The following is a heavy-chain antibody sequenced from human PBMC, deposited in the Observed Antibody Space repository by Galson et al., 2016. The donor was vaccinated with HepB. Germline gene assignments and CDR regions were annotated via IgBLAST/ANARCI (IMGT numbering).Heavy chain of an antibody. V-gene: IGHV4-31*03. CDR3: PSTRRTAAQNYYYFGMDV. D-gene: IGHD6-13*01. CDR1: GASVNSISHY. CDR2: IYYSGNA. J-gene: IGHJ6*02. Sequence: TLSLTCSVSGASVNSISHYWGWIRQHPEKGLEWIGYIYYSGNAYYNPSLKSRVSISIDTSKDQFSLNLNSVTAADTAGYYCPSTRRTAAQNYYYFGMDVWGQWTAVIVSS.